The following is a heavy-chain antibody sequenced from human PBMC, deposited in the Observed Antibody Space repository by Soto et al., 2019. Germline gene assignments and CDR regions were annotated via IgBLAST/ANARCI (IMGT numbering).Heavy chain of an antibody. V-gene: IGHV4-4*07. CDR1: GGSISSHY. D-gene: IGHD3-22*01. Sequence: QVQLQESGPGLVKPSETLSLTCTVSGGSISSHYWSWIRQPAGKGLEWIGRIYTSGSTHYNPSLKSRVTMSVDTSKNQFSLRLSSVTAADTAVYYCARTMYYYESSPEAYWGQGTPVTVSS. CDR3: ARTMYYYESSPEAY. CDR2: IYTSGST. J-gene: IGHJ4*02.